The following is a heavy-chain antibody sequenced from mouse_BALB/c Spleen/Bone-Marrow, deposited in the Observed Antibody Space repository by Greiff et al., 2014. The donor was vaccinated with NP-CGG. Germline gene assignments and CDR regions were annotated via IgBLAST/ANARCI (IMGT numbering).Heavy chain of an antibody. J-gene: IGHJ4*01. CDR1: GFTFNSNT. CDR2: ITNGGGAT. V-gene: IGHV5-12-2*01. D-gene: IGHD2-14*01. CDR3: ARPRYPFYAMDS. Sequence: DVQLVESGGGLVQPGGSLKLSCAASGFTFNSNTMSWVRQTPEKRLEWVAYITNGGGATYYLDTVKGRFTISRDSAKNTLYLQMSSLKSEDTAMYYCARPRYPFYAMDSWGQGTSVTVSS.